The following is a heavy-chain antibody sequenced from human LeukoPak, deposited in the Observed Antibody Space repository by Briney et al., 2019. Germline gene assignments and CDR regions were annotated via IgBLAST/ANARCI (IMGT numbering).Heavy chain of an antibody. Sequence: PGETLRLSCAASGFTFSSHGMNWVRQAPGKGLEWVSGISGSGGSTYYADSVKGRFTISRDNSKNTLYLQMNSLRAEDTAVYYCAKDRWQWLGPDYWGQGTLVTVSS. CDR1: GFTFSSHG. CDR3: AKDRWQWLGPDY. V-gene: IGHV3-23*01. CDR2: ISGSGGST. J-gene: IGHJ4*02. D-gene: IGHD6-19*01.